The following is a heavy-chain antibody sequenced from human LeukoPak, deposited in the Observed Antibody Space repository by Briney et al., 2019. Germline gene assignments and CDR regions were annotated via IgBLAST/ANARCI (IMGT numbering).Heavy chain of an antibody. D-gene: IGHD3-3*01. CDR2: ISSSGSTI. J-gene: IGHJ4*02. CDR1: GFTFSDHY. Sequence: KPGGSLRLSCAASGFTFSDHYMSWIRQAPGKGLEWVSYISSSGSTIYYADSVKGRFTISRDNAKNSPYLQMNSLRAEDTAVYYCARSDSDFWSGYSDYWGQGTLVTVSS. CDR3: ARSDSDFWSGYSDY. V-gene: IGHV3-11*04.